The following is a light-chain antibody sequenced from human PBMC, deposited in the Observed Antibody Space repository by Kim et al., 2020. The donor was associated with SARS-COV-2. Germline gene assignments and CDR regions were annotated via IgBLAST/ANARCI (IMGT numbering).Light chain of an antibody. J-gene: IGLJ2*01. CDR2: EVN. CDR3: CSYASSGGVV. Sequence: GQSITISCIGTRIDIGGYNYVSWYQQHPGQAPKLIIYEVNNRPSGISNRFSGSKSGNAASLTISGLRAEDEADYHCCSYASSGGVVFGGGTQLTVL. V-gene: IGLV2-14*01. CDR1: RIDIGGYNY.